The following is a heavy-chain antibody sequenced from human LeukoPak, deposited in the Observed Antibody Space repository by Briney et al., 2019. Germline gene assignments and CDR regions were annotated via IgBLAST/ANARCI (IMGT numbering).Heavy chain of an antibody. Sequence: GGSLRLSCAGSGFIFNNYAMHWVRQPPGKGLEWVSGISWNSGSIDYADSVKGRFTVSRDNSKNILYLQLNRLRAEDTAVYYCARDRSTVTGHCTGDNCYAELGRGQGAQVIVSS. CDR2: ISWNSGSI. CDR1: GFIFNNYA. CDR3: ARDRSTVTGHCTGDNCYAELG. J-gene: IGHJ4*02. V-gene: IGHV3-9*01. D-gene: IGHD2-8*02.